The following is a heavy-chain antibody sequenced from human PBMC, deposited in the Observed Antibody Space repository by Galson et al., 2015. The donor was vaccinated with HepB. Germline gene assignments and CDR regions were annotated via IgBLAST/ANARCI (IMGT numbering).Heavy chain of an antibody. D-gene: IGHD3-10*01. CDR3: ARDALWFGELLFLVHGYFDY. CDR1: GFTFSSYG. J-gene: IGHJ4*02. V-gene: IGHV3-33*01. Sequence: SLRLSCAASGFTFSSYGMHWVRQAPGKGLEWVAVIWYDGSNKYYADSVKGRFTISRDNPKNTLYLQMNSLRAEDTAVYYCARDALWFGELLFLVHGYFDYWGQGTLVTVSS. CDR2: IWYDGSNK.